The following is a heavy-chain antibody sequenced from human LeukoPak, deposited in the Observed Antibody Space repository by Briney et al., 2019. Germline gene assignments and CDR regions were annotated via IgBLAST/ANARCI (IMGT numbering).Heavy chain of an antibody. J-gene: IGHJ6*03. V-gene: IGHV3-21*01. Sequence: GGSLRLSCATSGFTFTNYNMNWVRQAPGKVLEWVSSISTVSSYIFYADSVKGRFTISRDNAKNSLYLHMNSLRAEDTAVYYCARASSCTTTSCYGYMDVWGKGTTVTVSS. CDR3: ARASSCTTTSCYGYMDV. CDR1: GFTFTNYN. CDR2: ISTVSSYI. D-gene: IGHD2-2*01.